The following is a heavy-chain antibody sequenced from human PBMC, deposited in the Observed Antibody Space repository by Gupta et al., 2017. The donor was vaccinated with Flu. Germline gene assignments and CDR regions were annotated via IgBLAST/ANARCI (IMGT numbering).Heavy chain of an antibody. Sequence: EVQLVESGGGLVQPGGSLRLSCAISGFSVSGKYMSWVRQAPGKGLEWVSVTYTSGSAYYADSVRGRFTISRDNSRNTVYLQMNSLRAEDTAVYYCASEGPSRGLYTGSPYFDYWGQGTLVTVSS. J-gene: IGHJ4*02. CDR2: TYTSGSA. V-gene: IGHV3-66*02. CDR3: ASEGPSRGLYTGSPYFDY. D-gene: IGHD1-26*01. CDR1: GFSVSGKY.